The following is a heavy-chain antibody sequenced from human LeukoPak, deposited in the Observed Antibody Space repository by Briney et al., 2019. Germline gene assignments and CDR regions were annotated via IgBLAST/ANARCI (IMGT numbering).Heavy chain of an antibody. CDR2: ISGGGNST. CDR3: AKSGTSVPYGSVSSWDY. J-gene: IGHJ4*02. Sequence: PGGSLRLSCAASGFTFSIYAMGWGRQAPGKGLEWVSAISGGGNSTYYADSGKDRFIISRDNSRNTLYLQMNTLRAEDTAIYYCAKSGTSVPYGSVSSWDYWGQGTLVTVSS. CDR1: GFTFSIYA. D-gene: IGHD3-10*01. V-gene: IGHV3-23*01.